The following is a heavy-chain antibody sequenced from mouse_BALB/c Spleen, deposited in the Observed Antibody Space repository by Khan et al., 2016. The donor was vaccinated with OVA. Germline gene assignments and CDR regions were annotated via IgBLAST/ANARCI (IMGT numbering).Heavy chain of an antibody. CDR3: AWLAYYYHSEGFAY. CDR1: GFTFSTYG. CDR2: INTGGAYT. Sequence: EVELVESGGDFVRPGGSLKLSCAASGFTFSTYGMSWVRQTPDKRLEWVATINTGGAYTYYPDSVKGRFTISRDNAKNTLYLQLSSLKSEDTGRYYCAWLAYYYHSEGFAYWGQGTLVTVSA. V-gene: IGHV5-6*01. J-gene: IGHJ3*01. D-gene: IGHD1-1*01.